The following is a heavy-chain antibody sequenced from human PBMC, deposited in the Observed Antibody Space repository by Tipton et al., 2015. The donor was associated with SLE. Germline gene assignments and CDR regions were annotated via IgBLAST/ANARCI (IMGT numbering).Heavy chain of an antibody. Sequence: QVQLVQSGAEVKKPGASVKVSCKASGYTFTSYYMHWVRQAPGQGLEWLGIINPSGGSTSYAQKFQGRVTMTRDTSTSTVYMELSSLRSEDTAVYYCARSSIGDAFDIWGQGTMVTVSS. V-gene: IGHV1-46*01. CDR2: INPSGGST. J-gene: IGHJ3*02. CDR1: GYTFTSYY. D-gene: IGHD1-26*01. CDR3: ARSSIGDAFDI.